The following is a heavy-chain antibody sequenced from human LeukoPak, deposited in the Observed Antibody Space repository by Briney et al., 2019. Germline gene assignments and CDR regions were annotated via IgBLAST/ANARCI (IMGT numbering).Heavy chain of an antibody. CDR2: INAGNGNT. CDR3: ARDFASEGYSYGSLYFDY. Sequence: ASVKVSCKASGYTFTSYAMHWVRRAPGQRLEWMGWINAGNGNTKYSQKFQGGVTITRDTSASTAYMELSSLRSEDTAVYYCARDFASEGYSYGSLYFDYWGQGTLVTVSS. V-gene: IGHV1-3*01. D-gene: IGHD5-18*01. CDR1: GYTFTSYA. J-gene: IGHJ4*02.